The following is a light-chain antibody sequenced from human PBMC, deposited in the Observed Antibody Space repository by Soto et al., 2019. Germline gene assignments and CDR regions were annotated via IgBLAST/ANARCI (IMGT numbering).Light chain of an antibody. Sequence: QSVLTQPASVSGSPGQSITISCTGTSSDVGGYNYVSWYQQHPGKAPKLMIYDVSNRPSGVSNRFSGSKSGNTASLTISGLQAEDEADYYCSSYTSSSTPHYVIGTGTKLTVL. J-gene: IGLJ1*01. CDR1: SSDVGGYNY. CDR2: DVS. V-gene: IGLV2-14*01. CDR3: SSYTSSSTPHYV.